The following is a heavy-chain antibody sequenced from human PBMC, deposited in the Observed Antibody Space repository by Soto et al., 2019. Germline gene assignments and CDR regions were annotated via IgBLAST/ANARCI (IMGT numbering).Heavy chain of an antibody. CDR2: IKSKTDGGTT. Sequence: GSLRLSCAASGFTFSNAWMNWVRQAPGKGLEWVGRIKSKTDGGTTDYAAPVKGRFTISRDDSKNTLYLQMNSLKTEDTAVYYCTTTYYYDSSGYLGGHYYYGMDVWGQGTTVTVSS. J-gene: IGHJ6*01. CDR3: TTTYYYDSSGYLGGHYYYGMDV. V-gene: IGHV3-15*07. D-gene: IGHD3-22*01. CDR1: GFTFSNAW.